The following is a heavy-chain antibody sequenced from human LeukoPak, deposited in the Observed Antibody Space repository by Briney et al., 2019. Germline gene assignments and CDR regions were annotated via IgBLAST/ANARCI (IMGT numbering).Heavy chain of an antibody. V-gene: IGHV3-48*03. CDR3: ARADSPSGSDY. CDR2: MNSSVSTI. D-gene: IGHD2-21*01. CDR1: RFTLSSYV. J-gene: IGHJ4*02. Sequence: RGGLRLSRAASRFTLSSYVMNWVRPAPRKGVEWVSFMNSSVSTIYYADSVKPQITISRDNATNSMYLQMNRLRAVDMAVYNCARADSPSGSDYWGPGTLVTVSS.